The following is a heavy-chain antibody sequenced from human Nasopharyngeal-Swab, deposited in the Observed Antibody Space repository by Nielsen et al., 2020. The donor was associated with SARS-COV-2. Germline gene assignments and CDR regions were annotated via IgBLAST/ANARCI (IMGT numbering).Heavy chain of an antibody. CDR1: GSGFSYYE. Sequence: GESLKISCAASGSGFSYYEMNWVRQAPGKGLEWISYISTTTATIYYADSVKGRFTISRDNAKNSLYLQMNSLRAEDTAVYYCASHDFWSGYYFDYWGQGTLVTVSS. CDR3: ASHDFWSGYYFDY. V-gene: IGHV3-48*03. J-gene: IGHJ4*02. D-gene: IGHD3-3*01. CDR2: ISTTTATI.